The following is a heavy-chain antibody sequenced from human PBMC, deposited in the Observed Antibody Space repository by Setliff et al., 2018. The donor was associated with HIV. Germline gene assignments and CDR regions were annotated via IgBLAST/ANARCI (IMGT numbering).Heavy chain of an antibody. Sequence: LSLTCTVSGDSVSRSNYYWAWIRQPPGKGLEWIGSIYYSGRTYYNPSLKSRVTISVDTSKNQFSLKLSSVTAADTAVYYCARHDGGGWYVRVLATSFDYWGQGTLVTVSS. D-gene: IGHD6-19*01. CDR2: IYYSGRT. J-gene: IGHJ4*02. V-gene: IGHV4-39*01. CDR1: GDSVSRSNYY. CDR3: ARHDGGGWYVRVLATSFDY.